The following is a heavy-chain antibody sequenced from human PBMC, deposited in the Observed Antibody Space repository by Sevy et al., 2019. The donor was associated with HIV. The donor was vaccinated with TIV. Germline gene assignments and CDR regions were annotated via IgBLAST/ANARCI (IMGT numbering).Heavy chain of an antibody. CDR1: GFTFSNVW. Sequence: GGSLRLSCAASGFTFSNVWMSWLRQAPGKGLEWVAHIKSKNEGWTSDYAAPVKDRFTISRDESKDSLYLQMNSLNNGATALYYCARVGNFFKHWGQGTLVTVSS. J-gene: IGHJ1*01. CDR2: IKSKNEGWTS. D-gene: IGHD4-4*01. CDR3: ARVGNFFKH. V-gene: IGHV3-15*01.